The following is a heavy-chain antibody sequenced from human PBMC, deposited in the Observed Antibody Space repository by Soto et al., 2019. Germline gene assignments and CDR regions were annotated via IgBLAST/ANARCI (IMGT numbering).Heavy chain of an antibody. CDR2: ISNDGDR. Sequence: GGSLRLSCAVSGFIFSRYSMNWVRQAPGKGLEWVSTISNDGDRYYADSVEGRFTISRDNSKDTLYLQMNSLRAEDTAVYYCAKPKYRGVVLNVWGQGTTVTVSS. D-gene: IGHD3-10*01. J-gene: IGHJ6*02. V-gene: IGHV3-23*01. CDR3: AKPKYRGVVLNV. CDR1: GFIFSRYS.